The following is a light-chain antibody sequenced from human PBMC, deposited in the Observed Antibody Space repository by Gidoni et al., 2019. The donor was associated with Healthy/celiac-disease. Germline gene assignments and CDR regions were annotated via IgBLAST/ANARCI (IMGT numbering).Light chain of an antibody. CDR1: QTVSTY. V-gene: IGKV1-39*01. Sequence: DIQMTQAPSSLSASVGDRVTITCRASQTVSTYLNWYQQEPGKAPKLLMYAVSTLESGVPSRFSGSGSGTDFTLTISSLQAEDSATYFCQQSYSTPRTFGQGTKVEIK. CDR3: QQSYSTPRT. J-gene: IGKJ1*01. CDR2: AVS.